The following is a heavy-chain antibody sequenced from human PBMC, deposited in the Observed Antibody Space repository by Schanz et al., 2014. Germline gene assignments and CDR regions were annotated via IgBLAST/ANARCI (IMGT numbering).Heavy chain of an antibody. D-gene: IGHD2-2*02. CDR1: GGSISSYY. J-gene: IGHJ5*02. V-gene: IGHV4-59*01. CDR2: IYYTAST. CDR3: ARWGQYCSSTSCYNHWFDP. Sequence: QVQLQESGPGLVKPSESLSLTCTVSGGSISSYYWSWIRQPPGKGLEWIGYIYYTASTNYNPSLRSRVTISADTSKNQFSLKLTSVTAADSAVYYCARWGQYCSSTSCYNHWFDPWGQGTLVTVSS.